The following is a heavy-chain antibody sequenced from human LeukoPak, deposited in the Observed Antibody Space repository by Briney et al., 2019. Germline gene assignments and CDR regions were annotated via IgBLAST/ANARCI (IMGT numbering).Heavy chain of an antibody. D-gene: IGHD4-17*01. CDR3: ARDLRPTTVTRTIYSYYMDV. V-gene: IGHV1-2*02. CDR1: GYTFTGYY. Sequence: ASVKVSCKASGYTFTGYYIHWVRQAPGQGLEWMGWINPNSCSTNQAQKFQGRVTLTRDTSISTAYMELSRLRSDDTAVYYCARDLRPTTVTRTIYSYYMDVWGKGTTVTVSS. CDR2: INPNSCST. J-gene: IGHJ6*03.